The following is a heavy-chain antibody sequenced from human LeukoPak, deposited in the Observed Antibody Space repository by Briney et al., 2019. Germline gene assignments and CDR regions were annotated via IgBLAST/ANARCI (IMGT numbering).Heavy chain of an antibody. CDR2: ISGSGGST. CDR3: AKSSVDYGSGTRRELFDY. CDR1: GFTFSSYA. V-gene: IGHV3-23*01. J-gene: IGHJ4*02. D-gene: IGHD3-10*01. Sequence: GGSLRLSCAASGFTFSSYAMSWVRQAPGKGLERVSAISGSGGSTYYADSVKGRFTISRDNSKNTLYLQMNSLRAEDTAVYYCAKSSVDYGSGTRRELFDYWGQGTLVTVSS.